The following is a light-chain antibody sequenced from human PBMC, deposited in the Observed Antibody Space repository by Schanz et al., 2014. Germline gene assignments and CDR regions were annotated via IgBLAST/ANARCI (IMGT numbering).Light chain of an antibody. Sequence: QSALTQPASVSGSPGQSTTISCTGTSSDVGAYNYVSWYQQHPGKAPKLIIYDVSNRPSGVSNRFSGSKSGNTASLTISGLQAEDEADYHCSSYTTSRTWVFGGGTKLTVL. CDR2: DVS. J-gene: IGLJ2*01. CDR3: SSYTTSRTWV. V-gene: IGLV2-14*01. CDR1: SSDVGAYNY.